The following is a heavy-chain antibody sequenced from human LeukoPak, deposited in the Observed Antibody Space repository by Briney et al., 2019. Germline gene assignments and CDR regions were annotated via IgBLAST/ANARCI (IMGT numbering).Heavy chain of an antibody. Sequence: DSVKVSCKASGYTFSGTGWYLYWLRQAPGQGLECMGWIYPYTGATHYAQRFQGRVAMTRDTSISTAYMELSRLRPDDTAVYCCACEGPAQMVDLDYWGQGTLVTVSS. D-gene: IGHD3-10*01. CDR1: GYTFSGTGWY. V-gene: IGHV1-2*02. CDR2: IYPYTGAT. J-gene: IGHJ4*02. CDR3: ACEGPAQMVDLDY.